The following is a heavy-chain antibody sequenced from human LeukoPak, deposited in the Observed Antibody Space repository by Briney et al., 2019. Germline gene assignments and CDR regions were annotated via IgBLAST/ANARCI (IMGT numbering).Heavy chain of an antibody. CDR2: IYYSGST. J-gene: IGHJ4*02. V-gene: IGHV4-59*01. Sequence: SETLSLTCTVSGGSISSYYWSWIRQPPGKGLEWIGYIYYSGSTNYNPSHKSRVTISVDTSKNQFSLKLSSVTAADTAVYYCARVDYGSGSYYNGYYFDYRGQGTLVTVSS. CDR1: GGSISSYY. D-gene: IGHD3-10*01. CDR3: ARVDYGSGSYYNGYYFDY.